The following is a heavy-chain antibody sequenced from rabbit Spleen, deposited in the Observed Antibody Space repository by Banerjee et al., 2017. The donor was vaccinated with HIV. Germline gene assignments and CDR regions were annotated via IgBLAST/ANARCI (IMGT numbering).Heavy chain of an antibody. J-gene: IGHJ6*01. V-gene: IGHV1S45*01. CDR3: ARDTGSSFSSYGMDL. CDR1: GFSFSSGYD. Sequence: QEQLVESGGGLVQPGGSLKLSCKASGFSFSSGYDMCWVRQAPGKGLEWISCIAGSGSGFTYSATWAKGRFTCSKTSSTTVTLQMTSLTVADTATYFCARDTGSSFSSYGMDLWGPGTLVTVS. D-gene: IGHD8-1*01. CDR2: IAGSGSGFT.